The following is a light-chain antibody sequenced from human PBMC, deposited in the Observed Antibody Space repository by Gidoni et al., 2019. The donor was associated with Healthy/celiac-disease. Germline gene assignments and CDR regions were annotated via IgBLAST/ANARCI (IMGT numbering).Light chain of an antibody. CDR2: EVS. CDR3: SSYTSSSTLVV. CDR1: SSYVGGYNY. Sequence: QSALPQHASVSGSPGQSLTISCTGTSSYVGGYNYVSWYQQHPVKAPKLMIYEVSNRPSGVSNRFSGSKSGNTASLTISGLQAEDEADYYCSSYTSSSTLVVFGTGTKVTVL. V-gene: IGLV2-14*01. J-gene: IGLJ1*01.